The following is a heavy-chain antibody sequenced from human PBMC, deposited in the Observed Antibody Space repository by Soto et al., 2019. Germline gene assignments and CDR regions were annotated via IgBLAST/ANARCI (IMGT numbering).Heavy chain of an antibody. CDR1: GFIFRSYG. CDR3: GKGGVAAARGYFDH. Sequence: HPGGSLRLSCAASGFIFRSYGLSWVRQAPGKGLEWVSDISGSGSVTNYADSVKGRFTISRDNSNNTLSLQMDSLRAEDTAVYYCGKGGVAAARGYFDHWGQGTRVTVSS. D-gene: IGHD6-13*01. V-gene: IGHV3-23*01. J-gene: IGHJ4*02. CDR2: ISGSGSVT.